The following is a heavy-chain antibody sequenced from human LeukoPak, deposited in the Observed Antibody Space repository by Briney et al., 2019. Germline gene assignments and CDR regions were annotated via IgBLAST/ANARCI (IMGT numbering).Heavy chain of an antibody. J-gene: IGHJ5*02. Sequence: SETLSLTCTVSGGSISSYYWSWIRQPPGKGLEWIGYIYYSGSTNYNPSLKSRVTISVDTSKNQFSLKLSSVTAADTAVYYCARDLRYCSGGSCYSNWFDPWGQGTLVTVSS. CDR3: ARDLRYCSGGSCYSNWFDP. CDR2: IYYSGST. D-gene: IGHD2-15*01. V-gene: IGHV4-59*01. CDR1: GGSISSYY.